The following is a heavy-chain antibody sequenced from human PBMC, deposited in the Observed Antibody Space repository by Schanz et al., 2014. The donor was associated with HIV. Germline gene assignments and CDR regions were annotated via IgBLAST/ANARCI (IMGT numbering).Heavy chain of an antibody. D-gene: IGHD3-10*01. J-gene: IGHJ3*01. Sequence: QVQLVESGGGVVQPGRSLRLSCGASGFSVTSFGIHWVRQAPGKGLEWVAVMSDDGSHSYYADSVKGRFTVHRDNSKNTLYLHMNSLSAADTAVYYCAKERVTQFWFAALDVWGLGTMVTVSS. CDR3: AKERVTQFWFAALDV. CDR2: MSDDGSHS. CDR1: GFSVTSFG. V-gene: IGHV3-30*18.